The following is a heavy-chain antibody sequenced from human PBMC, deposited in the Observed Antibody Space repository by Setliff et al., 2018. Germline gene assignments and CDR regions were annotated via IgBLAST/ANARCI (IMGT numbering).Heavy chain of an antibody. D-gene: IGHD5-12*01. CDR3: ARNPDFLQYSFDL. CDR1: GGSVSSDSHY. J-gene: IGHJ2*01. V-gene: IGHV4-61*10. CDR2: MYASGST. Sequence: SETLSLTCTVSGGSVSSDSHYWGWIRQPAVKGLEWIGHMYASGSTNYNPSLKSRVTISVDKSKSQFSLKLSSMTAADTALYYCARNPDFLQYSFDLWGRGTLVTVS.